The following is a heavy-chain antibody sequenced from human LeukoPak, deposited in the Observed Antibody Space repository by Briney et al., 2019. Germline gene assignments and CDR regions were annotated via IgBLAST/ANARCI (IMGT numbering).Heavy chain of an antibody. J-gene: IGHJ5*02. D-gene: IGHD3-22*01. CDR3: ARDGGVYYSSGYLVDP. Sequence: GGSLRLSCAASGFTFSSYGMHWVRQAPGEGLEWVAVIWYDGSNKYYADSVKGRFTISRDNSKNTLYLQMNSLRAEDTAVYYCARDGGVYYSSGYLVDPWGQGTLVTVSS. V-gene: IGHV3-33*01. CDR2: IWYDGSNK. CDR1: GFTFSSYG.